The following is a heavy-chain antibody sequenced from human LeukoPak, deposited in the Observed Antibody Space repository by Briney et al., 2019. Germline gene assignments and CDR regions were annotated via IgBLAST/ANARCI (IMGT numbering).Heavy chain of an antibody. D-gene: IGHD6-19*01. J-gene: IGHJ5*02. CDR3: AREGSSGWYLRWFDP. V-gene: IGHV3-48*04. CDR1: GFIFSNYG. Sequence: PGGSLRLSCAASGFIFSNYGVSWVRQAPGKGLEWVSYISSSGSSIYYADSVKGRFTISRDNAKNSLYLQMNSLRAEDTAVYYCAREGSSGWYLRWFDPWGQGTLVTVSS. CDR2: ISSSGSSI.